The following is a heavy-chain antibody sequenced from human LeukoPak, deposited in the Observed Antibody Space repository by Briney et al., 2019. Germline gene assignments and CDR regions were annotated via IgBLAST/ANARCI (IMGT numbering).Heavy chain of an antibody. V-gene: IGHV1-2*02. Sequence: GASVKVSCKASGYTFTGYFMHWVRQAPGQGLEWMGWINPNSGDTKYTQKFQGRVTMTRDMSTSTVYMELSSLRSEDTAVYYCARRRVSDYGGNSGPYYFDYWGQGTLVTVSS. CDR3: ARRRVSDYGGNSGPYYFDY. D-gene: IGHD4-23*01. CDR1: GYTFTGYF. J-gene: IGHJ4*02. CDR2: INPNSGDT.